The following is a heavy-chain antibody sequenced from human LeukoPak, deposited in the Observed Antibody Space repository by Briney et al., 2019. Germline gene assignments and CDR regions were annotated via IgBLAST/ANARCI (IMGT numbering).Heavy chain of an antibody. CDR2: VYGSGRT. V-gene: IGHV3-53*01. CDR3: ARTAALAFDI. CDR1: GFTVSSNY. Sequence: PGGSLRLSCAASGFTVSSNYMSWVRQAPGKGLEWVAVVYGSGRTYSADSVRGRFIIPRDYSKNTLYLQMNSLRAEDTAVYYCARTAALAFDIWGQGTMVTVSS. J-gene: IGHJ3*02.